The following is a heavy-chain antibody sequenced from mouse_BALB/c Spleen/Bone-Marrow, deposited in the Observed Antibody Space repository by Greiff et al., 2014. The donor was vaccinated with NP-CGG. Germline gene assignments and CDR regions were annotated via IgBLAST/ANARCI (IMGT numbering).Heavy chain of an antibody. Sequence: EVKLVESGGGLVQPGGSRKLSCAASGFTFSSFGMHWVRQAPERGLEWVAYISSGSSTIFYADTVKGRFTISRDNPKNTLFLQMTSLRSEDTAMYYCTRGGNWEDFDYWGQGTILTVSS. CDR2: ISSGSSTI. CDR1: GFTFSSFG. V-gene: IGHV5-17*02. D-gene: IGHD4-1*01. J-gene: IGHJ2*01. CDR3: TRGGNWEDFDY.